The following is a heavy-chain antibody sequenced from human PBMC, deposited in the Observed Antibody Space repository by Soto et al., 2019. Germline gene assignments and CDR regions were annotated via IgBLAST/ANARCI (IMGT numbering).Heavy chain of an antibody. V-gene: IGHV4-59*01. Sequence: PSETLSLTCTVSGGSISSYYWSWIRQPPGKGLEWIGYIYYSGSTNYNPSLKSRVTISVDTSKNQFSLKLSSVTAADTAVYYCARDPGYSATYSARFDYWGQGILVTVSS. CDR1: GGSISSYY. J-gene: IGHJ4*02. D-gene: IGHD1-26*01. CDR3: ARDPGYSATYSARFDY. CDR2: IYYSGST.